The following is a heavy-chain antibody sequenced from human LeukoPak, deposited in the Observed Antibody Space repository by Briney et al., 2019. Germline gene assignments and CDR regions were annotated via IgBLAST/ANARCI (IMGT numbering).Heavy chain of an antibody. Sequence: GGSLRLSCAAPGFTFRNYVIHWVRQAPGKGLEWVAVTSSDLNVKLYADFVKGRFTISRDNAKNSLYLQMNSLRAEDTAVYYCARESGYNSYSSSWYDDYWGQGTLVTVSS. CDR1: GFTFRNYV. J-gene: IGHJ4*02. V-gene: IGHV3-30-3*01. CDR2: TSSDLNVK. D-gene: IGHD6-13*01. CDR3: ARESGYNSYSSSWYDDY.